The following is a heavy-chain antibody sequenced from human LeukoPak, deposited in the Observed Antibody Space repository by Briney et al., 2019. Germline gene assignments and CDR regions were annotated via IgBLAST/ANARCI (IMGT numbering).Heavy chain of an antibody. CDR1: GFTFSSYT. V-gene: IGHV3-53*01. CDR2: IYSGGST. J-gene: IGHJ4*02. CDR3: ARDEGYYYGSGSYSD. D-gene: IGHD3-10*01. Sequence: PGGSLRLSCAASGFTFSSYTMNWLRQAPGKGLEWVSVIYSGGSTYYADSVKGRFTISRDNSKNTLYLQMNSLRAEDTAVYYCARDEGYYYGSGSYSDWGQGTLVTVSS.